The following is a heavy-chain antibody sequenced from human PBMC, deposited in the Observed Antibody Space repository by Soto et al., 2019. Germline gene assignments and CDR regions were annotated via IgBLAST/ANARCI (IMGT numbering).Heavy chain of an antibody. Sequence: EVQLVESGGGLVQPGRSLRLSCAASGFAFDDYAMHWVRQAPGKGLEWVSGISWNSGSIGYADSVKGRFTISRDNAKNSLYLQMNSLRAEDTALYYCASGLKGQKTYFDYWGQGTLVTVSS. V-gene: IGHV3-9*01. CDR1: GFAFDDYA. CDR3: ASGLKGQKTYFDY. J-gene: IGHJ4*02. CDR2: ISWNSGSI. D-gene: IGHD3-16*01.